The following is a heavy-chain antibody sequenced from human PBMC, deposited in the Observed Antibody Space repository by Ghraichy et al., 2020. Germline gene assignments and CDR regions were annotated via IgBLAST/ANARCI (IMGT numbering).Heavy chain of an antibody. CDR2: ISSSGGAT. CDR3: VKGHIAARYYYMDV. J-gene: IGHJ6*03. V-gene: IGHV3-64D*06. Sequence: GGSLRLSCSASGFSFSSYGMHWVRQAPGKGLEYVAAISSSGGATYYADSLTGRFTISRDDSKNTPYLQMSSLTGEDTAVYYCVKGHIAARYYYMDVWGKGTTVTVSS. D-gene: IGHD6-6*01. CDR1: GFSFSSYG.